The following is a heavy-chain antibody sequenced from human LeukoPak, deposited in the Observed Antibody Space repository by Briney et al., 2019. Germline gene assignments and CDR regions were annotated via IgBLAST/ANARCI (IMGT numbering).Heavy chain of an antibody. D-gene: IGHD3-16*02. CDR1: GFTFSSYE. V-gene: IGHV3-48*03. CDR3: ARGYRIFDY. J-gene: IGHJ4*02. Sequence: GGSLRLSCAASGFTFSSYEMNWVRQAPGKGLEWVSYISDTGGTICYADSVKGRITISRDNAKNSLYLQMKSLRAEDTAVYYCARGYRIFDYWGQGSLVTVSS. CDR2: ISDTGGTI.